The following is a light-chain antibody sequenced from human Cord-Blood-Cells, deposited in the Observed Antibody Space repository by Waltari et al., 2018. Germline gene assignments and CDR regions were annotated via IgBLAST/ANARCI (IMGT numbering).Light chain of an antibody. CDR2: GAS. CDR3: QQYNNWPPSFT. CDR1: QSVSSN. Sequence: EIVMTQPPATLSVSPGERPTLSCRASQSVSSNLAWYHQKPGQAPRLLIYGASTRATGIPARFSSSGSSTDFTHTISSLQSVDFAVYYWQQYNNWPPSFTFGPGTKVDIK. V-gene: IGKV3-15*01. J-gene: IGKJ3*01.